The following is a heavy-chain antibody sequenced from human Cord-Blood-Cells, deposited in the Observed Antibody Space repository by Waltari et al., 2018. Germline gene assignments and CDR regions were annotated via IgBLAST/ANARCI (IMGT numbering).Heavy chain of an antibody. D-gene: IGHD3-3*01. J-gene: IGHJ5*02. V-gene: IGHV1-69*12. CDR1: GATFPSHA. CDR3: ARTCWSGYLYNWFDP. CDR2: SIPIFGTA. Sequence: QVPLVQSAAAGKKPRAPPKVSCKAAGATFPSHARSGVRQAPGQGLEWMGGSIPIFGTANYAQKFQGRVMITADESTSTAYMELSSLRSEDTAVYYCARTCWSGYLYNWFDPWGQGTLVTVSS.